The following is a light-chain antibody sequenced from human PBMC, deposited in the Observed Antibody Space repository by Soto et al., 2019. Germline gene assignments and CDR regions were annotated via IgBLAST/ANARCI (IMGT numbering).Light chain of an antibody. CDR3: QQSYNIPPT. J-gene: IGKJ1*01. V-gene: IGKV1-39*01. Sequence: DIQMTQSPVSLSAYVGDRVTITCRASETISTFLNWYQQKPGKAPKVLIFAASSLQSGVPSRFSGSGSGTDFALTISGLQPEHFATYYCQQSYNIPPTFGQGTKGDIK. CDR2: AAS. CDR1: ETISTF.